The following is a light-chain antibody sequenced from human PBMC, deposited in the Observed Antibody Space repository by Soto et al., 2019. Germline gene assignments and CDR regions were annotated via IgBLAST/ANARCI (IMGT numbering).Light chain of an antibody. Sequence: QSALTQPASVSGSPGQSITISCTGTSSDVGAYNYVSWYQHHPGKAPKFMIYDVSNRPSGVSNRFSGSKSGNTASLTISGLQTEDEADYYCSSYTSSSTYVFGSGTKLTVL. CDR3: SSYTSSSTYV. CDR2: DVS. CDR1: SSDVGAYNY. J-gene: IGLJ1*01. V-gene: IGLV2-14*03.